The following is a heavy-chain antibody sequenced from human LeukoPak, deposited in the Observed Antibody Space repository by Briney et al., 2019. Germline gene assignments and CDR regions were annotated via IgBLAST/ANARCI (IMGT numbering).Heavy chain of an antibody. D-gene: IGHD2-21*01. J-gene: IGHJ3*02. CDR1: GFTVSSNY. Sequence: GGSLRLSCAASGFTVSSNYMSWVRQAPGRGLECVSVIYSGVSPYFADSVKGRFTISRDSSKNSVYLQMNSLRAEDTAVYYCARSNWGLGDAFEIWGQGTMVTVSS. V-gene: IGHV3-53*01. CDR3: ARSNWGLGDAFEI. CDR2: IYSGVSP.